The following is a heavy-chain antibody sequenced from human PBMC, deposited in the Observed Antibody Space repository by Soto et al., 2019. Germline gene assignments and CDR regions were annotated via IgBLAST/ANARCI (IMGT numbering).Heavy chain of an antibody. CDR1: GFTFSSYS. CDR2: ISSSSSYI. V-gene: IGHV3-21*01. D-gene: IGHD3-22*01. Sequence: GGSLRLSCAASGFTFSSYSMNWVRQAPGKGLEWVSSISSSSSYIYYADSVKGRFTISRDNAKNSLYLQMNSLRAEDTAVYYCARDSYYYDSSGPVIDAFDIWGQGTTVTVS. CDR3: ARDSYYYDSSGPVIDAFDI. J-gene: IGHJ3*02.